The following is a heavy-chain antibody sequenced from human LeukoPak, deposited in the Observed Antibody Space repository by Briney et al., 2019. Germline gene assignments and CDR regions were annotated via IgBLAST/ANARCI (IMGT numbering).Heavy chain of an antibody. J-gene: IGHJ4*02. CDR1: GYTFTSYG. CDR3: ARADYDFWSGYGSRGDY. Sequence: GASVKVSCKASGYTFTSYGISWVRQAPGQGLEWMGWISAYNGNTNYAQKLQGRVTMTTDTSTSTAYMELRSLRSDDTAVYYCARADYDFWSGYGSRGDYWGQGTLVTVSS. V-gene: IGHV1-18*01. D-gene: IGHD3-3*01. CDR2: ISAYNGNT.